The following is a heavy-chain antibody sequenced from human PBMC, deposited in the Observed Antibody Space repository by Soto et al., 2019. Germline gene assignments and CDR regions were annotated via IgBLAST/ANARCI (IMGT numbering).Heavy chain of an antibody. CDR1: GGPFSSHS. D-gene: IGHD2-8*02. Sequence: QVLVVQSGAEVKTPGSSVRVSCKASGGPFSSHSITWVRQAPGQGLEWMGRFIPILDRTNHAKRFQGRVTFTADTSTSTAYVELSDLRSQETAIYCGILRLLAQDFDFWRQGTQVTVSP. J-gene: IGHJ4*02. V-gene: IGHV1-69*04. CDR2: FIPILDRT. CDR3: ILRLLAQDFDF.